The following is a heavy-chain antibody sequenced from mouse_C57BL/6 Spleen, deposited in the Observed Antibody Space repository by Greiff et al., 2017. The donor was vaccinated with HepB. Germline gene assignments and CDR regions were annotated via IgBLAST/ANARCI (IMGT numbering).Heavy chain of an antibody. Sequence: EVQLQQSGPELVKPGASVKISCKASGYTFTDYYMNWVKQSHGKSLEWIGDINPNNGGTSYNQKFKGKATLTVDKSSSTAYMELRSLTSEDSAGYYCAAMINYAMDYWGQGTSVTVSS. CDR3: AAMINYAMDY. J-gene: IGHJ4*01. D-gene: IGHD2-4*01. CDR2: INPNNGGT. V-gene: IGHV1-26*01. CDR1: GYTFTDYY.